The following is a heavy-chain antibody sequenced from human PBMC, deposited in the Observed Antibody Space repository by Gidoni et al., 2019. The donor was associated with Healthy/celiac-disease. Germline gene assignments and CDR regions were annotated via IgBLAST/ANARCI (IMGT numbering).Heavy chain of an antibody. CDR2: ISAYNGNT. V-gene: IGHV1-18*01. Sequence: QVQLVQSGAEVKKPGASVKVSCKASGYTFTSYGISWVRQAPGQGLEWMGWISAYNGNTNYAQKLQGRVTITTDTSTSTAYMELRSLRADDTAVYYCAGGYSSGWFLGYFDYWGQGTLVTVSS. CDR3: AGGYSSGWFLGYFDY. D-gene: IGHD6-19*01. CDR1: GYTFTSYG. J-gene: IGHJ4*02.